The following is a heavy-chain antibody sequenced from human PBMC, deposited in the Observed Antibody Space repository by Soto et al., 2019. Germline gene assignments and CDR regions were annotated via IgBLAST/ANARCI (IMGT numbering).Heavy chain of an antibody. J-gene: IGHJ6*02. CDR3: TSPGGNGMDV. CDR2: IRSKANSYAT. D-gene: IGHD3-16*01. Sequence: EVQLVESGGGLVQPGGSLKLSCAASGFTFSGSAMHWVRQASGKGLEWVGRIRSKANSYATAYAASVKGRFTISRDDSKNTAYLQMNSLKTEDTAVYYCTSPGGNGMDVWGQGTTVTVSS. CDR1: GFTFSGSA. V-gene: IGHV3-73*02.